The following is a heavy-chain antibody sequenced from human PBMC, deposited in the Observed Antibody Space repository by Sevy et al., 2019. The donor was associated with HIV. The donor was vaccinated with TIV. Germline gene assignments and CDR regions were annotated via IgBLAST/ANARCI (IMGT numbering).Heavy chain of an antibody. D-gene: IGHD6-19*01. V-gene: IGHV3-74*01. CDR3: TGGRSGTYGWFDP. CDR1: GFTFSSHW. CDR2: LNGDGSSA. Sequence: GGSLRLSCAASGFTFSSHWMQWVRQAPGKGLVWVSRLNGDGSSASYADFVKGRFTISRDNGKNTVYLQISSLTADDTAVYYCTGGRSGTYGWFDPWGQGTLITVSS. J-gene: IGHJ5*02.